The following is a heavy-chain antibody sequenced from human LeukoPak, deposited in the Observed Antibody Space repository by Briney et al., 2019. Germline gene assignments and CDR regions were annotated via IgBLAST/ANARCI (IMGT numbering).Heavy chain of an antibody. V-gene: IGHV1-2*02. CDR2: INPNSGGS. D-gene: IGHD2/OR15-2a*01. Sequence: ASVKVSCKASGYTFTGYYSHWVRQAPGQGLEWMGWINPNSGGSYYVQKFQGRVTLTRDTSINTAYMELSRLTSDDTAVYYCAREIGDFDYWGQGTLVTVSS. J-gene: IGHJ4*02. CDR3: AREIGDFDY. CDR1: GYTFTGYY.